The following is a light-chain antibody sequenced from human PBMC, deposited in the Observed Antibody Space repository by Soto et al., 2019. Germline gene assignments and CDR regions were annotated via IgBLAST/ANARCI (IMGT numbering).Light chain of an antibody. J-gene: IGLJ3*02. CDR3: KSYASSLSGWV. Sequence: QSVLTQPPSVSGAPGQSVTISCTGSSSNIGAGYDVHWYQQLPGTAPKLLIYGNSNRPSGVPDRFSGSKSGTSASLAIAGLQAEDEADYYCKSYASSLSGWVFGGGTKVTVL. CDR1: SSNIGAGYD. CDR2: GNS. V-gene: IGLV1-40*01.